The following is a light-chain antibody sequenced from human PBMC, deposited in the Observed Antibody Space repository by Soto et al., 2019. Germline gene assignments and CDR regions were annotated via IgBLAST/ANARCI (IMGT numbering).Light chain of an antibody. CDR1: SSNIGAGYD. V-gene: IGLV1-40*01. CDR3: QSYDSSLSPWV. J-gene: IGLJ3*02. Sequence: QSVLTQPPSVSGAPGQRGTISCTGSSSNIGAGYDVHWYQQLPGTAPKLLIYGNSNRPSGVPDRFSGSKSGTSASLAITGLQAEDEADYYCQSYDSSLSPWVFGGGTTLTVL. CDR2: GNS.